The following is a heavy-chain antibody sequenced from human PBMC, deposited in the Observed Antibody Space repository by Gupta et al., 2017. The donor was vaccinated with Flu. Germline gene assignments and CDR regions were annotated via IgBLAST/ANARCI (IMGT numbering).Heavy chain of an antibody. J-gene: IGHJ4*02. CDR1: GCTFDNYA. CDR3: AKGRLGFPTTYLDS. V-gene: IGHV3-23*01. D-gene: IGHD6-19*01. CDR2: ITSTSSFT. Sequence: EVQLLESGGGFVQPGGSLRLSCAASGCTFDNYAMNWVRQAPGKGLECVSSITSTSSFTFYANSVKGRFTISRDNSENTLYLQMNNLRDEDTAIYYCAKGRLGFPTTYLDSWGQGSLVTVSS.